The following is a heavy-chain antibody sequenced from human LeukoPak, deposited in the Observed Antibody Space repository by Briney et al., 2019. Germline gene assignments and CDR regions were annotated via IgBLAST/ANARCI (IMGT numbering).Heavy chain of an antibody. CDR2: IGSDNKP. J-gene: IGHJ4*02. Sequence: GGSLRLSCEASGFTFSAYAMTWVRQAPGKGLEWVSSIGSDNKPHYSESVKGRFTISRDNAKNSLYLQMNSLRAEDTAVYYCARDLHPRYYLPDYWGQGTLVTVSS. D-gene: IGHD1-26*01. V-gene: IGHV3-69-1*01. CDR3: ARDLHPRYYLPDY. CDR1: GFTFSAYA.